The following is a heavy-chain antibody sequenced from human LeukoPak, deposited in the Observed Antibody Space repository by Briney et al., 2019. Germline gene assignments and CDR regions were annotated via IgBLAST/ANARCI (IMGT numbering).Heavy chain of an antibody. CDR2: INHSGST. J-gene: IGHJ4*02. V-gene: IGHV4-34*01. Sequence: SETLSLTCAVYGGSFSGYYWSWIRQPPGKGREWIGEINHSGSTNYNPSLKSRVTISVDTSKNQFSLKLSSVTAADTAVYYCARASPRSARPFDYWGQGTLVTVSS. D-gene: IGHD6-6*01. CDR3: ARASPRSARPFDY. CDR1: GGSFSGYY.